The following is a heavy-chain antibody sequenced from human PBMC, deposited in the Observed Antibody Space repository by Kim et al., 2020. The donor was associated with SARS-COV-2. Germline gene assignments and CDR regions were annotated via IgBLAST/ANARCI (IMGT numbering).Heavy chain of an antibody. V-gene: IGHV3-48*03. Sequence: GGSLRLSCAASGFTFSSYEMNWVRQAPGKGLEWVSYISSSGSTIYYADSVKGRFTISRDNAKNSLYLQMNSLRAEDTAVYYCARGGYYDSSGSMGGYWGQGTLVTVSS. CDR1: GFTFSSYE. CDR2: ISSSGSTI. CDR3: ARGGYYDSSGSMGGY. D-gene: IGHD3-22*01. J-gene: IGHJ4*02.